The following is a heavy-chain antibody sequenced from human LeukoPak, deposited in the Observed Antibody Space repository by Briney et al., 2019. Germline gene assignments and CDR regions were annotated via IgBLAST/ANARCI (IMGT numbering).Heavy chain of an antibody. J-gene: IGHJ4*02. CDR1: GFNFNDYG. CDR3: ARSFDGAGAD. CDR2: ISSSSSTI. Sequence: GGSLRLSCAASGFNFNDYGMHWVRQAPGKGLEWVSYISSSSSTIHYADSVKGRFTISRGNAKNSLYLEMNSLRDEDTAVYYCARSFDGAGADWGQGTLVTVSS. V-gene: IGHV3-48*02. D-gene: IGHD3-9*01.